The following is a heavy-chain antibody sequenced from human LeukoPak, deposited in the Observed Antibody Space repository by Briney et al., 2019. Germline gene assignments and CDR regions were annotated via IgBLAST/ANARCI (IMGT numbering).Heavy chain of an antibody. CDR3: VRHGLGSSWFGFDY. V-gene: IGHV5-51*01. Sequence: GESLKISCKGSGYNFTTYWIAWVRQMPGKGLEWMGIIYPGDSDPRYSPSFQGQVTISADKSISTAYLQWSSLKASDSAMYYCVRHGLGSSWFGFDYWGQGTLVTVSS. D-gene: IGHD6-13*01. CDR1: GYNFTTYW. CDR2: IYPGDSDP. J-gene: IGHJ4*02.